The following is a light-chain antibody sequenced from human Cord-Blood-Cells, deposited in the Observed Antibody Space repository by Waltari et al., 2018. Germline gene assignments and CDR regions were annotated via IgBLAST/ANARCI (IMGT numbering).Light chain of an antibody. J-gene: IGKJ2*03. CDR1: QSVSSY. CDR2: DAS. Sequence: EIVLTQSPATLSLSPGERATLSCRASQSVSSYLTWYQQKTGQAPRLLIYDASNRATGIPARFSGSGSGTDFTLTISSREPEDFAVYYCQQRSNWPPGYSFGQGTKLEIK. V-gene: IGKV3-11*01. CDR3: QQRSNWPPGYS.